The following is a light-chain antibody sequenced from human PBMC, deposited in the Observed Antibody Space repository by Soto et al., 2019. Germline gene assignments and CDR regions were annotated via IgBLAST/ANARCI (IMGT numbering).Light chain of an antibody. CDR3: QQYNNWPLT. CDR2: GAS. CDR1: QSVSSN. V-gene: IGKV3-15*01. Sequence: ESVLKQSPGTLSLSPGERATLSCRASQSVSSNYLAWYQQKPGQAPRLLIYGASTRATGIPARFSGSGSGTEFTLTISSLQSEDFAVYYCQQYNNWPLTFGGGTKVDI. J-gene: IGKJ4*01.